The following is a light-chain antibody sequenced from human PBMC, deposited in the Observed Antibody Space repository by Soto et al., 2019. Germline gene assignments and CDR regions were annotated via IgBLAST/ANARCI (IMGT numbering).Light chain of an antibody. CDR2: DAY. CDR3: KQYNSYSRT. J-gene: IGKJ1*01. Sequence: DIKMNKSPFTLSATVGDRVTITCRASQSISSWLAWYQQRPGKAPKLLIYDAYSLESGVQSRFSGSGSGTEFTLTIRSLQPDDFATYYCKQYNSYSRTFGQGTKVDI. V-gene: IGKV1-5*01. CDR1: QSISSW.